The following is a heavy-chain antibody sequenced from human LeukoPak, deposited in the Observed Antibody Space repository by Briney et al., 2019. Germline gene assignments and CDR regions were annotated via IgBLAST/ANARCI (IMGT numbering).Heavy chain of an antibody. CDR2: IKSKTDGGTT. CDR3: TTRITAYWYYMDV. J-gene: IGHJ6*03. D-gene: IGHD3-3*01. V-gene: IGHV3-15*01. CDR1: GFTFSNAW. Sequence: PGGSLRLSCAASGFTFSNAWMSWVRQAPGKGLEWVGRIKSKTDGGTTDYAAPVKGRFTISRDDSKNTLYLQMNSLKTEDTAVYYCTTRITAYWYYMDVWGKGTTVTVSS.